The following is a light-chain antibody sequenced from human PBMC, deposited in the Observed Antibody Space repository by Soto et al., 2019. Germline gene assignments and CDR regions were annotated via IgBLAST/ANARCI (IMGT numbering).Light chain of an antibody. CDR2: DVS. CDR3: SVYTRTSTYV. CDR1: IDDVTAYYR. Sequence: QSALTQPPSVSGSPGQSVTISCSGTIDDVTAYYRFSWYQQTPGTAPKLMIYDVSNRPSGVPDRFSGSRSGNTASLTISGLQAEDEGDYYCSVYTRTSTYVFGTGTKLTVL. V-gene: IGLV2-18*01. J-gene: IGLJ1*01.